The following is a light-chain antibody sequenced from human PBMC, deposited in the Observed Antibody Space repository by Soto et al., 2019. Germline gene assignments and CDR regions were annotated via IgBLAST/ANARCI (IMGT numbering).Light chain of an antibody. Sequence: QSVLTQPPSASGSPGQSVTISCTGTSSDVGGYNYVSWYQQHPGKAPKLMIYEVSKRPSGVPDRFSGSKSGNTASLTVSGLQAEDEVDYYCSSYAGSTYVFGTGTKVTVL. CDR3: SSYAGSTYV. V-gene: IGLV2-8*01. J-gene: IGLJ1*01. CDR1: SSDVGGYNY. CDR2: EVS.